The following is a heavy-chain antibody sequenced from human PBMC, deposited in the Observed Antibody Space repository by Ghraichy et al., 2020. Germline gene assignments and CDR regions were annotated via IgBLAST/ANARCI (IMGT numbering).Heavy chain of an antibody. Sequence: SETLSLTCTVSGGSVSSGSYYWSWHRQPKGKGLEWIGYIYYSGSTNYNPSLKSRVTISVATSKNQFSLKRSSVTAADTAVYYCARERRDYDFWSGNDYWGQGTLFTFSS. J-gene: IGHJ4*02. CDR3: ARERRDYDFWSGNDY. D-gene: IGHD3-3*01. V-gene: IGHV4-61*01. CDR2: IYYSGST. CDR1: GGSVSSGSYY.